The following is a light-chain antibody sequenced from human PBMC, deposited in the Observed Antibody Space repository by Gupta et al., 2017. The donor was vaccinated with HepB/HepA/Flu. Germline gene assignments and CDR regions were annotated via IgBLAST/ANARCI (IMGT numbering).Light chain of an antibody. CDR2: GAS. CDR1: QSVGDF. V-gene: IGKV3-11*01. Sequence: EIVLTQSPATLSLSPGERATLSCRASQSVGDFLAWYQHKPGQPPRLLIHGASNRVTGTPARFSGSGEVTDFTRTISSREHEDCEGYYCQQRSSLVTFGGGTKVEMK. J-gene: IGKJ4*01. CDR3: QQRSSLVT.